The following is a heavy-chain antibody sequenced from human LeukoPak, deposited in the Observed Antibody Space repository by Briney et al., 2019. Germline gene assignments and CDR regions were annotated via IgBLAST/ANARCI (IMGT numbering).Heavy chain of an antibody. J-gene: IGHJ6*03. CDR2: INPNSGGT. V-gene: IGHV1-2*06. Sequence: ASVKVSCKASGYTFTGYYMHWMRQAPGQGLEWMGRINPNSGGTNYAQKFQGRVTMTRDTSISTAYMELSRLRSDDTAVYYCARYRYDFWSGYYYYMDVWGKGTTVTVSS. CDR1: GYTFTGYY. D-gene: IGHD3-3*01. CDR3: ARYRYDFWSGYYYYMDV.